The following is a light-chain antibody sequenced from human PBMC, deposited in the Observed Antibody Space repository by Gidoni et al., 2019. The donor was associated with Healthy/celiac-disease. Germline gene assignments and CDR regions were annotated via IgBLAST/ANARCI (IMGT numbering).Light chain of an antibody. V-gene: IGKV1-33*01. J-gene: IGKJ2*04. CDR1: QDISNY. Sequence: PPTLSASAGDRVTLTCQASQDISNYLDWYQQKPGQAPKLLIYDASNLETGIPSRFSGSGSGTDFTFTISSLQPEDIATYYCQQYDNLPCSFGQGTKLEIK. CDR3: QQYDNLPCS. CDR2: DAS.